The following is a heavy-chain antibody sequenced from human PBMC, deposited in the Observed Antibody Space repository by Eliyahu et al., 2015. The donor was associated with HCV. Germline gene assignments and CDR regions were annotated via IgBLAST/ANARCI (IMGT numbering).Heavy chain of an antibody. CDR3: ARESGVARFDP. V-gene: IGHV4-31*02. Sequence: SISSGTYYWSWIRQLPGKGLEWIGYIYSSGTTYYNPSLKSRVAISTDTSKNHFSLKLTSVTAADTAVYYCARESGVARFDPWGQGTLVTVSS. CDR2: IYSSGTT. D-gene: IGHD3-10*01. CDR1: SISSGTYY. J-gene: IGHJ5*02.